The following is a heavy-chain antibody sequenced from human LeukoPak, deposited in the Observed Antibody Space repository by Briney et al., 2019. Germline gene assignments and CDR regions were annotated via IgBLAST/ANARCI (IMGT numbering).Heavy chain of an antibody. D-gene: IGHD5-24*01. CDR3: AGRRDYDY. J-gene: IGHJ4*02. Sequence: SETLSLTCAVYGGSFSGYYWSWIRQPPGKGLEWIGYIYYSGSTNYNPSLKSRVTISVDTSKNQFSLKLSSVTAADTAVYYCAGRRDYDYWGQGTLVTVSS. CDR1: GGSFSGYY. V-gene: IGHV4-59*01. CDR2: IYYSGST.